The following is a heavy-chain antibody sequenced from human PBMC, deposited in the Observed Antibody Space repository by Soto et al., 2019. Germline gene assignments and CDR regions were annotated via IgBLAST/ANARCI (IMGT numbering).Heavy chain of an antibody. V-gene: IGHV3-30*18. CDR3: AKDPGHGGRAAFDI. J-gene: IGHJ3*02. CDR1: GFSFSSYG. CDR2: ISYDGSNK. Sequence: QVPLVESGWGVVQPGRSLRRSCAASGFSFSSYGMHWVRQAPGKGLERVALISYDGSNKYYADSVKDRFTNSRDNSKNPLYLQMNSLRSEDTALYYCAKDPGHGGRAAFDIWGQETMVNVSS. D-gene: IGHD7-27*01.